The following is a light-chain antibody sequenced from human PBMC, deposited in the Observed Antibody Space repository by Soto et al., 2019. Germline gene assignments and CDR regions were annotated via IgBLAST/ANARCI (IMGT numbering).Light chain of an antibody. Sequence: QSVLTQPASVSGPPGQSITISCTGTSSDVGGYNFVSWYQQQPGKAPKLMIYDVSSRPSGVSNRFSGSKSDNTASLTISGLQAEDEADYYCSSYTSGSTYVFGTGTKVTVL. V-gene: IGLV2-14*01. J-gene: IGLJ1*01. CDR2: DVS. CDR1: SSDVGGYNF. CDR3: SSYTSGSTYV.